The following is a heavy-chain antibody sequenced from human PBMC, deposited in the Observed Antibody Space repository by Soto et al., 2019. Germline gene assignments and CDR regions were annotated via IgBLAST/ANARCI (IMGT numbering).Heavy chain of an antibody. V-gene: IGHV1-18*04. D-gene: IGHD2-21*02. CDR3: ARWQIQSDCDY. J-gene: IGHJ4*01. Sequence: QVQLVQSGAEVRNPGASVKVSCKASGYTFTSYGLNWVRQAPGQGREWMGWISAYNDNTNYAQTVQGRVTVTIDTSTSTGYMELRSLRADDTAVYYCARWQIQSDCDYCGHGTLVTVSS. CDR2: ISAYNDNT. CDR1: GYTFTSYG.